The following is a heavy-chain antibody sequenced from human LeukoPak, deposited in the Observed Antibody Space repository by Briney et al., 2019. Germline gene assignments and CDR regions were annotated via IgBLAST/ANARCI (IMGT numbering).Heavy chain of an antibody. CDR1: GGSISSSSYY. V-gene: IGHV4-39*01. D-gene: IGHD3-22*01. J-gene: IGHJ3*02. CDR2: IYYSGST. Sequence: SETLSLTCTVSGGSISSSSYYWGWIRQPPGKGLEWIGSIYYSGSTYYNPPLKSRVTISVDTSKNQFSLKLSSVTAADTAVYYCATANTMIVVVGAFDIWGQGTMVTVSS. CDR3: ATANTMIVVVGAFDI.